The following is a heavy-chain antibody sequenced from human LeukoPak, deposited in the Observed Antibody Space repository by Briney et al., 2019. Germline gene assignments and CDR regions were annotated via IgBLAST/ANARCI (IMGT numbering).Heavy chain of an antibody. CDR2: ISAYNGNT. V-gene: IGHV1-18*01. CDR3: ARGLASSGWYGYYYYGMDV. Sequence: ASVKVSCKASGYTFTSSGISWVRQAPGQGLEWMGWISAYNGNTNYAQKLQGRVTMTTDTSTSTAYMELRSLRSDDTAVYYCARGLASSGWYGYYYYGMDVWGQGTTVTVSS. CDR1: GYTFTSSG. J-gene: IGHJ6*02. D-gene: IGHD6-19*01.